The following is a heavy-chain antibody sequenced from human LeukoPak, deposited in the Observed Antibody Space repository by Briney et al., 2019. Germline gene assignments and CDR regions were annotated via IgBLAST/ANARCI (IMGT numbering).Heavy chain of an antibody. V-gene: IGHV3-7*04. Sequence: GGSLRLSCAASGFTSSTYWTSWVRQAPGKGLEWVANINQDGGEKYYVDSVKGRFTISRDNAKNSLYLQMNSLRAEDTAVYYCARGDKFSGDYWGQGTLVTVSS. CDR2: INQDGGEK. CDR3: ARGDKFSGDY. D-gene: IGHD2-15*01. CDR1: GFTSSTYW. J-gene: IGHJ4*02.